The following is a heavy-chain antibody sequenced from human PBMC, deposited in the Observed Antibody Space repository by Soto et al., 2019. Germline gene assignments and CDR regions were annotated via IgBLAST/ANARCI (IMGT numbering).Heavy chain of an antibody. CDR1: GFTFSSYG. CDR2: SSATGAGT. Sequence: EVQLLESGGGLVQPGGSLRLSCAASGFTFSSYGMTWVRQAPGKGLEWVSFSSATGAGTYYADSVKGRLTISRDNSIHTLYLQMTILRADDTAVYYCAKDRRAGGNYGFDSDFWGQGALVIVSS. J-gene: IGHJ4*02. V-gene: IGHV3-23*01. CDR3: AKDRRAGGNYGFDSDF. D-gene: IGHD1-7*01.